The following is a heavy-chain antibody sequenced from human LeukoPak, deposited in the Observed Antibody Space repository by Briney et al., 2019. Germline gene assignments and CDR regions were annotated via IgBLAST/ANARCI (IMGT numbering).Heavy chain of an antibody. Sequence: MPSDTLSLTCTLSIRSISSYYWNWILQPPGEARYWIGYFHYSGSNNYNPSLKTRVTRAADTSKHQFYLKLSSVTAADTAVYYRARGGAVGSHLHGFDPWGQGTLVTVSS. CDR3: ARGGAVGSHLHGFDP. CDR2: FHYSGSN. D-gene: IGHD3-10*01. V-gene: IGHV4-59*13. J-gene: IGHJ5*02. CDR1: IRSISSYY.